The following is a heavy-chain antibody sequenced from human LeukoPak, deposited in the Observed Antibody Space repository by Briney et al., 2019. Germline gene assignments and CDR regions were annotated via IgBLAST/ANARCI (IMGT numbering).Heavy chain of an antibody. CDR1: GGSISSYY. CDR3: ARGGSTGTNLNWVDP. CDR2: IYYSGTT. D-gene: IGHD1-1*01. J-gene: IGHJ5*02. Sequence: PSETLSLTCTVSGGSISSYYWSWIRQPPGKGLEWIGYIYYSGTTNYNPSLKSRVTISVDTSKKQFSLKLSSVTAADTAVYYCARGGSTGTNLNWVDPWGQGTLVTVSS. V-gene: IGHV4-59*01.